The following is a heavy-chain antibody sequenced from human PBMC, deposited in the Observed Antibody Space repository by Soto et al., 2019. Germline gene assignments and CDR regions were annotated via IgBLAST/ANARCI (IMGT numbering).Heavy chain of an antibody. CDR1: GGTFSSYA. CDR3: ARSPVTTDRNWFDP. Sequence: SVKVSCMASGGTFSSYAISWVRQAPGQGREWMGGIIPIFGTANYAQKFQGRVTITADESTSPAYMELSSLRSEDTAVYYRARSPVTTDRNWFDPWGQGTLVTVSS. V-gene: IGHV1-69*13. CDR2: IIPIFGTA. D-gene: IGHD1-1*01. J-gene: IGHJ5*02.